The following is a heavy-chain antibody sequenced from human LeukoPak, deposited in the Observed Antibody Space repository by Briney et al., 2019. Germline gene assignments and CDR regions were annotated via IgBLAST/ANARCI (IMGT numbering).Heavy chain of an antibody. J-gene: IGHJ5*02. D-gene: IGHD3-22*01. V-gene: IGHV5-51*01. CDR1: GSSFSSYW. Sequence: KYGESLKISCKGCGSSFSSYWIGGVRQMPGKGLEWMGIIYPGDSDTGYSPSFQGQVTISSDKSISTAYLQWSSLKASDTAMYYCAGPAVRSGYYHWGQGTLVTVSS. CDR3: AGPAVRSGYYH. CDR2: IYPGDSDT.